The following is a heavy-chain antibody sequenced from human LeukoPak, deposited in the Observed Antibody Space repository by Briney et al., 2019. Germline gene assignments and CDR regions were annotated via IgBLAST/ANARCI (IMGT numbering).Heavy chain of an antibody. V-gene: IGHV3-48*04. CDR1: GFTFKIYG. Sequence: PGGSLRLSCAASGFTFKIYGMNWVRQAPGKAPEWVSYISHTSDTIYYADSAKGRFTMSRDNARNSLFLQMDSLRAEDTALYYCARATRNGYDYWGQGTLVSASS. CDR2: ISHTSDTI. J-gene: IGHJ4*02. D-gene: IGHD5-24*01. CDR3: ARATRNGYDY.